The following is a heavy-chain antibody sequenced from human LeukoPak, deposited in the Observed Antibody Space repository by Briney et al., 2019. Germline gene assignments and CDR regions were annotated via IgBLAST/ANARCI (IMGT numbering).Heavy chain of an antibody. CDR3: ATTEKNRYYIDA. J-gene: IGHJ6*03. CDR2: IYTSGST. CDR1: GGSISSGSYY. Sequence: SETLSLTCTVSGGSISSGSYYWSWIRQPAGKGLEWIGRIYTSGSTNYNPSLKSRVTISVDTSKNQFSLRLNSVTAADTAVYFCATTEKNRYYIDAWGHGTTVVVSS. V-gene: IGHV4-61*02. D-gene: IGHD2/OR15-2a*01.